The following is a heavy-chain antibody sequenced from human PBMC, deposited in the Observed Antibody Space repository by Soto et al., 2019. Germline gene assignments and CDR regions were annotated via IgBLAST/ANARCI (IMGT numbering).Heavy chain of an antibody. Sequence: PSETLSLTCTVSGGSISSYYWSWIRQPPGKGLEWIGYIYHSGSTYYNPSLKSRVTISVDRSKNQFSLKLSSVTAADTAVYYCARDGTVTTDYYYGMDVWGQGTTVTVSS. CDR2: IYHSGST. D-gene: IGHD4-17*01. J-gene: IGHJ6*02. CDR3: ARDGTVTTDYYYGMDV. CDR1: GGSISSYY. V-gene: IGHV4-59*01.